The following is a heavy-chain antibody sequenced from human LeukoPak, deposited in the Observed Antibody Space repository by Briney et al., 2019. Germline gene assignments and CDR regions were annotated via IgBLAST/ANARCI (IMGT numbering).Heavy chain of an antibody. Sequence: AASVKVSCKASGGTFSSYAISWVRQAPGQGLEWMGGILPIFGTANYAQKFQGRVTITTDESTSTAYMELSSLRSEDTAVYYCAKVVVVGASTHYGMDVCGQATTVTVSS. CDR2: ILPIFGTA. V-gene: IGHV1-69*05. D-gene: IGHD2-15*01. J-gene: IGHJ6*02. CDR1: GGTFSSYA. CDR3: AKVVVVGASTHYGMDV.